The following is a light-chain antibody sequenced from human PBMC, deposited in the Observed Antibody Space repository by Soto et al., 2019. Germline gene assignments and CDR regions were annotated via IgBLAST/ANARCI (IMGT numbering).Light chain of an antibody. CDR2: DAS. CDR3: LQYHTYRT. J-gene: IGKJ1*01. CDR1: LSISPW. V-gene: IGKV1-5*01. Sequence: DIQMTQCPSTLSASVGDIVTITCRASLSISPWLAWYQQKPGKAPKLLIFDASNLESGVPSRFSGSGSGTEFTLTISSLQPADFATYYCLQYHTYRTFGQGTKV.